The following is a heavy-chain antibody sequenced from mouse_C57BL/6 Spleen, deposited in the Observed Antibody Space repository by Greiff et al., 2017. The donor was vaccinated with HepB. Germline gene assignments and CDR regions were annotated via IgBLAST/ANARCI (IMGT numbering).Heavy chain of an antibody. D-gene: IGHD1-1*01. CDR3: ARGPGSSYSFAY. Sequence: EVQVVESGGGLVKPGGSLKLSCAASGFTFSSYAMSWVRQTPEKRLEWVATISDGGSYTYYPDNVKGRFTISRDNAKNNLYLQMSHLKSEDTAMYYCARGPGSSYSFAYWGQGTLVTVSA. CDR1: GFTFSSYA. CDR2: ISDGGSYT. V-gene: IGHV5-4*01. J-gene: IGHJ3*01.